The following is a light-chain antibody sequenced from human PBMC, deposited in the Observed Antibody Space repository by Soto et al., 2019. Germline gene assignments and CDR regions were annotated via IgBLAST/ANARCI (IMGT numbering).Light chain of an antibody. J-gene: IGLJ3*02. CDR3: QSYDSSPSGSV. V-gene: IGLV1-40*01. CDR1: SSNIGAGYG. Sequence: QSVLTQPPSVSGAPGQRVTISCTGSSSNIGAGYGIHWYQQLPGTAPKLLIYANNNRPSGVPDRFSGSKSGTSASLAITGLQAEDEADYYCQSYDSSPSGSVFGGGTKVTVL. CDR2: ANN.